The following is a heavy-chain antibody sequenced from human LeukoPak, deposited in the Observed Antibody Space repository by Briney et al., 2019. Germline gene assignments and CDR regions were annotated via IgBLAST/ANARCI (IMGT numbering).Heavy chain of an antibody. CDR2: IKQDGSEK. V-gene: IGHV3-7*01. D-gene: IGHD3-22*01. Sequence: GGSLRLSCAASGFTFSSYWMTWGRQAPGKGLEWVANIKQDGSEKYYVDSVKGRFTISRDNAKNSLSLQMNSLRAEDTAVYYCARDKYYDRYFDSWGQGTLVTVSS. J-gene: IGHJ4*02. CDR3: ARDKYYDRYFDS. CDR1: GFTFSSYW.